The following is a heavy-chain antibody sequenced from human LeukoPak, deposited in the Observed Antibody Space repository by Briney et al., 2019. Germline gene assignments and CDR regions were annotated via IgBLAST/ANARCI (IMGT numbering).Heavy chain of an antibody. J-gene: IGHJ2*01. CDR2: ISSSSIYI. Sequence: GGSLRLSCEVSGFTSSTYTMNWVRQAPGKGLEWVSSISSSSIYIYYADSVKGRFSISRDNAKNSLYLRISSLRAEDTAMYYCAREERDGYNYYWYFDLWGRGTLVTVSS. D-gene: IGHD5-24*01. CDR1: GFTSSTYT. CDR3: AREERDGYNYYWYFDL. V-gene: IGHV3-21*01.